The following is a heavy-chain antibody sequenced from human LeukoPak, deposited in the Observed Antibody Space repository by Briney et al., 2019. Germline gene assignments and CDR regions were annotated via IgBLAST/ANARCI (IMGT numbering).Heavy chain of an antibody. CDR2: IGGRDGGT. D-gene: IGHD3-9*01. CDR1: GFTFSNYA. Sequence: GASLRLSCAASGFTFSNYAMSWVRQAPGTGLESVSAIGGRDGGTYYADSVKGRFTVSRDDPKNTLYLQMNTLRAEDTAVYYCAKWGDYDILTGYYDSDYWGQGTLVTVSS. V-gene: IGHV3-23*01. CDR3: AKWGDYDILTGYYDSDY. J-gene: IGHJ4*02.